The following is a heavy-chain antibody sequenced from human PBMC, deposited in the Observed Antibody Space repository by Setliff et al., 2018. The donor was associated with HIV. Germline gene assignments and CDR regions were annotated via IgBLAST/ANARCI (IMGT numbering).Heavy chain of an antibody. Sequence: SETLSLTCTVSGGSASNSRYYWAWIRQPPGKGLEWIGEIDRSGNTKYNPSLKSRVTISIDTSKKQFSLKLNSVTAADTAVYYCARETSVTPVGLDHWGQGTLVTVSS. CDR1: GGSASNSRYY. CDR2: IDRSGNT. D-gene: IGHD1-1*01. J-gene: IGHJ1*01. V-gene: IGHV4-39*07. CDR3: ARETSVTPVGLDH.